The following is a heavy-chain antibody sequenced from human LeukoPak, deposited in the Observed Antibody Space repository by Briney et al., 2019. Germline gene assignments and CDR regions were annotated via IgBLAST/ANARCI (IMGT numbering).Heavy chain of an antibody. CDR3: ARVGGKLGYCSSTSCYDYFQH. CDR1: GYTFTGYY. Sequence: ASVKVSCKASGYTFTGYYMHWVRQAPGQGLEWMGWINPNSGGTNYAQKFQGRVTMTRDTSISTAYMELSRLRSDDAAVYYCARVGGKLGYCSSTSCYDYFQHWGQGTLVTVSS. D-gene: IGHD2-2*01. V-gene: IGHV1-2*02. J-gene: IGHJ1*01. CDR2: INPNSGGT.